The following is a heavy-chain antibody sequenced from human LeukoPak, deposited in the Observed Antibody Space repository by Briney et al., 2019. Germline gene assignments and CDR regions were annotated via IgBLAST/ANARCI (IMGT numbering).Heavy chain of an antibody. V-gene: IGHV4-61*08. Sequence: SETLSLTCAVSGGSISSGGYSWSWLRQPPGKGLEWIGYIYYSGSTNYNPSLKSRVTMSVDTSKNQFSLKLSSVAAADTAVYHCARGGQWLVPDYWGQGTLVTVSS. D-gene: IGHD6-19*01. CDR2: IYYSGST. J-gene: IGHJ4*02. CDR1: GGSISSGGYS. CDR3: ARGGQWLVPDY.